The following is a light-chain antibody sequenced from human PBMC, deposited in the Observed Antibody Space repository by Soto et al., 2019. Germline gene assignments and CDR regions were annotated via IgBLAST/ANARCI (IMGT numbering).Light chain of an antibody. CDR2: AAS. Sequence: IQFTQSPSSLSASVGHSVTTTFRSSQGISSSLAWYQQQPGKAPKLLIYAASTLQSGVPSRFSGSGSGTDFTLTISSLQPEDFATYYCQQLKSFPLSFGGGTKVDIK. CDR3: QQLKSFPLS. CDR1: QGISSS. V-gene: IGKV1-9*01. J-gene: IGKJ4*01.